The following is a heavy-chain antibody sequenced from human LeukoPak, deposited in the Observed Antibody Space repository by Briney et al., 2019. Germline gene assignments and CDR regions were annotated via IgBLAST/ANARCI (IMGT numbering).Heavy chain of an antibody. V-gene: IGHV4-39*01. J-gene: IGHJ4*02. D-gene: IGHD1-26*01. CDR3: ARRRGAALPFDY. CDR2: IYYSGST. CDR1: GGSISSSSYY. Sequence: PSETLSLTCTVSGGSISSSSYYWGWIRQPPGKGLEWIGSIYYSGSTYYNPSLKSRVTISVDTSKNQFSLKLSSVTAADTAVYYCARRRGAALPFDYWGQGTLVTVSS.